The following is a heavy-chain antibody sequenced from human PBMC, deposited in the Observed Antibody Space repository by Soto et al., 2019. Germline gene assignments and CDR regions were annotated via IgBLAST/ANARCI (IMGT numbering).Heavy chain of an antibody. Sequence: QVHLQESGPGLVKPSQTLSLTCTVSGGHISSSDSHWSWILQPPGAGLAWVGYISYRGSSSYTTSLEGRLTISLVTSKNHFSLNLNSVTAADSAVYYSARDRTGTSEYDYWGQGTLVTVSS. CDR2: ISYRGSS. CDR3: ARDRTGTSEYDY. V-gene: IGHV4-30-4*01. J-gene: IGHJ4*02. D-gene: IGHD1-7*01. CDR1: GGHISSSDSH.